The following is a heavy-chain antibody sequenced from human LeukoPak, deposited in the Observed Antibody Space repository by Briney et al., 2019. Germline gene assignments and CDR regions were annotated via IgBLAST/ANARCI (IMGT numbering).Heavy chain of an antibody. CDR3: ARDSAYYDILTGLIDY. CDR2: ISSSGSTI. D-gene: IGHD3-9*01. CDR1: GFTFSDYY. Sequence: GGSLRLSCAASGFTFSDYYMSWIRQAPGKGLEWVSYISSSGSTIYYADSVKGRFTISRDNAKNSLYLQMNSLRAEDTAVYYCARDSAYYDILTGLIDYWGQGTLVTVSS. J-gene: IGHJ4*02. V-gene: IGHV3-11*01.